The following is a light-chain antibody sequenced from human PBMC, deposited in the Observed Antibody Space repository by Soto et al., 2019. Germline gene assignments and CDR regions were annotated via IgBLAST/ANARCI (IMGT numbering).Light chain of an antibody. Sequence: MILTQSPGTXSSSIVERATLSCRGSQSVSSNLAWYQKKPGQANTXLXXGASTSDNGIPDTLRGRGSGTDSTLTIRSRDPEDFAVSNCKQRIKWYLAWTFGHVTKVDI. V-gene: IGKV3D-11*02. CDR1: QSVSSN. J-gene: IGKJ1*01. CDR2: GAS. CDR3: KQRIKWYLAWT.